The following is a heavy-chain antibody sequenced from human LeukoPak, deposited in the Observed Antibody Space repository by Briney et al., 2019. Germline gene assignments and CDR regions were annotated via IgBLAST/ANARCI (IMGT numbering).Heavy chain of an antibody. CDR3: AKECSSTSCYFSFDY. V-gene: IGHV3-74*01. Sequence: PGGSLRLSCAASGFTFSSYWMHWVRHTPGKGLVWVSRIKGDGSSTSYADSVKGRFTISRDNAKNTLYLQMNSLRAEDTAVYYCAKECSSTSCYFSFDYWGQGTLVTVSS. J-gene: IGHJ4*02. D-gene: IGHD2-2*01. CDR1: GFTFSSYW. CDR2: IKGDGSST.